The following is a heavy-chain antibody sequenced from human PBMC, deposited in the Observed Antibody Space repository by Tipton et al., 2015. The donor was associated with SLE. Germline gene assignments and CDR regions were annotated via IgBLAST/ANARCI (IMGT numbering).Heavy chain of an antibody. J-gene: IGHJ4*02. V-gene: IGHV3-74*01. D-gene: IGHD2-15*01. CDR1: GFTFSSYW. CDR3: PKEGESCGGGRCYSSYFDY. CDR2: ISSDGSRK. Sequence: SLRLSCAASGFTFSSYWMHWVRQGPGKGLVWVSRISSDGSRKSYADSVKGRFTISRDDSKNTVDLQMTSLRVEDTALYYCPKEGESCGGGRCYSSYFDYWGQGTLVTVSS.